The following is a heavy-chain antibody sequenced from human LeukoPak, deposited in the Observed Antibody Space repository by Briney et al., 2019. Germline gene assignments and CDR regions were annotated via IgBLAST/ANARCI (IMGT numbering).Heavy chain of an antibody. V-gene: IGHV4-30-2*05. CDR3: ARGAQWLRPDY. CDR2: IYYSGST. CDR1: GGSISSGGYS. Sequence: PSETLSLTCAVSGGSISSGGYSWSWIRQPPGKGLEWIGYIYYSGSTYYNPSLKSRVTISVDTSKNQFSLKLSSVTAADTAVYYCARGAQWLRPDYWGQGTLVTVSS. J-gene: IGHJ4*02. D-gene: IGHD5-12*01.